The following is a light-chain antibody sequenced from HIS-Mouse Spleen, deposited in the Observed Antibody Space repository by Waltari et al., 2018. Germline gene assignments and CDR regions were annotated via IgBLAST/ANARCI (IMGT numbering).Light chain of an antibody. J-gene: IGKJ4*01. CDR3: QQYNSYSLT. CDR2: KAS. V-gene: IGKV1-5*03. Sequence: DIQMTQSPSTLSASVGDRVTIPCRASQSISSWLAWYQQKPGKAPKLLIYKASSLESGVPSRFSGSGSGTEFTLTISSLQPDDFATYYRQQYNSYSLTFGGGTKVEIK. CDR1: QSISSW.